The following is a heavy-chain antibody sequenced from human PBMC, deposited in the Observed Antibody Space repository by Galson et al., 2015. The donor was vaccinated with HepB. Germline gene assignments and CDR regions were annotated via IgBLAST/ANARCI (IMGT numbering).Heavy chain of an antibody. CDR3: ARDTGVQLWLGYYYYYMDV. CDR1: GYTFTSYG. CDR2: ISAYNGNT. D-gene: IGHD5-18*01. Sequence: SCKASGYTFTSYGISWVRQAPGQGLEWMGWISAYNGNTNYAQKLQGRVTMTTDTSTSTAYMELRSLRSDDTAVYYCARDTGVQLWLGYYYYYMDVWGKGTTVTVSS. J-gene: IGHJ6*03. V-gene: IGHV1-18*01.